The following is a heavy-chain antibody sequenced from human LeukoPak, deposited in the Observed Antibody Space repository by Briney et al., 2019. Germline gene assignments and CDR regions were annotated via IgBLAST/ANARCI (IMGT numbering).Heavy chain of an antibody. CDR3: AASGAAFWSGGNWFDS. CDR2: HSYNRDT. D-gene: IGHD3-3*01. V-gene: IGHV4-59*08. CDR1: GAYISGYY. Sequence: PTETLSLTCIVSGAYISGYYWNWIRQPPGKGLEWIGNHSYNRDTIHTPSLKSRVTISVDTSKNQVSLKVKSITAADTAVYYCAASGAAFWSGGNWFDSWGQGTLVTVSS. J-gene: IGHJ5*01.